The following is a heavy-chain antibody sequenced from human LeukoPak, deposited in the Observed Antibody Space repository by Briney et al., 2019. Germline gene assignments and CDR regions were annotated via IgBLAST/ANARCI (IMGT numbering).Heavy chain of an antibody. D-gene: IGHD3-3*01. V-gene: IGHV3-21*01. Sequence: GGSLRLSCAASGFTFSSYSMNWVRQAPGKGLEWVSSISSSSSYIYYADSVKGRFTISRDNAKNSLYLQMNSLRAEDTAVYYCARGGRFLEWLSLDYFDYWGQGTLVTVSS. CDR2: ISSSSSYI. CDR3: ARGGRFLEWLSLDYFDY. CDR1: GFTFSSYS. J-gene: IGHJ4*02.